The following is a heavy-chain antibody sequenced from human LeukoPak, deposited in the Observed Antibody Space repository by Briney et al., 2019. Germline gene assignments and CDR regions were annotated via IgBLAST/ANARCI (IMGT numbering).Heavy chain of an antibody. CDR1: GFTFSSYW. V-gene: IGHV3-7*01. CDR3: ARDLSVGAKPDLGFDY. J-gene: IGHJ4*02. D-gene: IGHD1-26*01. Sequence: GGSLRLSCAASGFTFSSYWMSWVRQAPGKGLEWVANIKQDGSEKYYVDSVKGRFTISRDNAKNSLYLQMNSLRAEDTAVYFCARDLSVGAKPDLGFDYWGQGTLVTVSS. CDR2: IKQDGSEK.